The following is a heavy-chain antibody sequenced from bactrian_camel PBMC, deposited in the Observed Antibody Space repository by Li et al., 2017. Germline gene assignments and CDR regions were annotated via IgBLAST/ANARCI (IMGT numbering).Heavy chain of an antibody. CDR1: AYIFSGCA. D-gene: IGHD1*01. CDR3: ITECTRDGRWTRY. J-gene: IGHJ4*01. Sequence: VQLVESGGDSVQAGGSLKLTCAADAYIFSGCAVGWYRQTPGAKERDLLSFMYKNGTTTYADSAKGRFTIQRDNKKNSHYLQMNSLNTEDTAVYYCITECTRDGRWTRYWGQGTQVTVS. CDR2: MYKNGTT. V-gene: IGHV3S9*01.